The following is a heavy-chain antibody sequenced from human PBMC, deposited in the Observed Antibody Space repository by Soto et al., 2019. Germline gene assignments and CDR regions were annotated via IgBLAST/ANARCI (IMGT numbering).Heavy chain of an antibody. Sequence: GGSLRLSCAASGFTFSSFAMGWVRQAPGKGLEWVSDIIDSGGSTYYADSVKGRFTISRDNSKSTLHLQMNSLRAEDTALYYCAKGRSYYYYYGVDVWGQRTTVTVSS. J-gene: IGHJ6*02. V-gene: IGHV3-23*01. CDR3: AKGRSYYYYYGVDV. CDR1: GFTFSSFA. CDR2: IIDSGGST.